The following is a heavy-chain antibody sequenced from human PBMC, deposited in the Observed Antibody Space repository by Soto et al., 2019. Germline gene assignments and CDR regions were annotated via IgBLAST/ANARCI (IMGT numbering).Heavy chain of an antibody. Sequence: SGPTLVNPTQTLTLTCTFPGFSLSTSGMCVSWIRQPPGKALEWLALIDWDDDKYYSTSLKTRLTIPKDTSKNQVVLTMTNMDPVDTATYYCARIRGIAVAGLYYYYGMDVWGQGTTVTVSS. CDR3: ARIRGIAVAGLYYYYGMDV. CDR1: GFSLSTSGMC. V-gene: IGHV2-70*01. CDR2: IDWDDDK. J-gene: IGHJ6*02. D-gene: IGHD6-19*01.